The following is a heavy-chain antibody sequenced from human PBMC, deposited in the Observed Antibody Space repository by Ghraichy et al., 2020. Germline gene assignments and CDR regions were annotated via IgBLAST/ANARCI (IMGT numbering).Heavy chain of an antibody. J-gene: IGHJ4*02. CDR1: GFTFSSYS. Sequence: GESLNISCVVSGFTFSSYSMNWVRQAPGKGLEWIANINGGSSAKYYADAVRGRFTVSRDEAKNSLYLQMNSLRDADTAVYYCVRDYDWGLDYWGQGTLVTVSS. V-gene: IGHV3-48*02. CDR2: INGGSSAK. CDR3: VRDYDWGLDY. D-gene: IGHD7-27*01.